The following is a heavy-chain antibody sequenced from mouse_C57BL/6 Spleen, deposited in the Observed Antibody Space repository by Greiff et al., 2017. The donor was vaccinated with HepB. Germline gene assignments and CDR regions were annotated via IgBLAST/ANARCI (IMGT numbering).Heavy chain of an antibody. CDR1: GYTFTSYW. V-gene: IGHV1-64*01. Sequence: QVQLKQPGAELVKPGASVKLSCKASGYTFTSYWMHWVKQRPGQGLEWIGMIHPNSGSTNYNEKFKSKATLTVDKSSSTAYMQLSSLTSEDSAVYYCARSDGYYCAYWGQGTLVTVSA. D-gene: IGHD2-3*01. CDR3: ARSDGYYCAY. CDR2: IHPNSGST. J-gene: IGHJ3*01.